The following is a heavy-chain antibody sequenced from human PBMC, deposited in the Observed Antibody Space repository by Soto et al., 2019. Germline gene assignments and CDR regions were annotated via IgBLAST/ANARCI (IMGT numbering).Heavy chain of an antibody. CDR3: TTNRGDPKRDGHDY. CDR1: ADSLRRSNR. V-gene: IGHV4-28*01. D-gene: IGHD3-10*01. J-gene: IGHJ4*02. Sequence: LSLPYTGSADSLRRSNRCGWIRQPPGMEMEWIGSIAYSGTTYYNPSLKSRLTMPVDTSKNQFSLRLNSVNAVDTAAYHGTTNRGDPKRDGHDYGSQGTLDPGSA. CDR2: IAYSGTT.